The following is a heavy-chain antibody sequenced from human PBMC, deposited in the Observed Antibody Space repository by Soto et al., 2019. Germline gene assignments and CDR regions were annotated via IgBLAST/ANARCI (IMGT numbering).Heavy chain of an antibody. D-gene: IGHD3-22*01. CDR3: ALRSMAVVPEY. Sequence: PSETQYLTCAVSGDFISIYYFMWFRQPPGKGLESIGYLYYGRSANYNPSLKSRVTLSVDTSTNQCSLTLSSMTAADTAVYYCALRSMAVVPEYWGQGTLVTVSS. V-gene: IGHV4-59*01. J-gene: IGHJ4*02. CDR1: GDFISIYY. CDR2: LYYGRSA.